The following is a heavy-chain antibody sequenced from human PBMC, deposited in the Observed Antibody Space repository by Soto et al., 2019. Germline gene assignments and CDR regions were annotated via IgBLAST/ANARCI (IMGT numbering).Heavy chain of an antibody. CDR2: ISGSGGST. CDR3: AKALSYSSSWPDDFDI. V-gene: IGHV3-23*01. D-gene: IGHD6-13*01. Sequence: EVQLLESGGGLVQPGGSLRLSCAASGFTFSSYAMSWVRQAPGKGLEWVSAISGSGGSTYYADSVKGRFTISRDNSKNTLYLQMNSLRAEDTAVYYSAKALSYSSSWPDDFDIWGQGTMVTVSS. CDR1: GFTFSSYA. J-gene: IGHJ3*02.